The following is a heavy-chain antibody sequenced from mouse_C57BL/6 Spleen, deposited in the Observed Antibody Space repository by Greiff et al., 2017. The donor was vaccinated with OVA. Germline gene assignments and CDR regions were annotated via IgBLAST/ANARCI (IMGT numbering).Heavy chain of an antibody. Sequence: VQLQQPGAELVMPGASVKLSCKASGYTFTSYWMHWVKQRPGQGLEWIGEIDPSDSYTNYNQKFKGKSTLTVDKSSSTAYMQLSSLTSEDSAVYYCARGGGSLWFAYWGQGTLVTVSA. V-gene: IGHV1-69*01. J-gene: IGHJ3*01. D-gene: IGHD1-1*02. CDR3: ARGGGSLWFAY. CDR1: GYTFTSYW. CDR2: IDPSDSYT.